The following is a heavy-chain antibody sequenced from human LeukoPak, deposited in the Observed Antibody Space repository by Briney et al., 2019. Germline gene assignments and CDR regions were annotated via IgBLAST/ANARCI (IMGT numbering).Heavy chain of an antibody. CDR1: GGSISSYY. J-gene: IGHJ3*02. D-gene: IGHD4-17*01. CDR2: IYYSGRT. Sequence: PSETLSLTCTVSGGSISSYYWSWIRQPPGKGLEWLGYIYYSGRTNYNPSLKSRVTISVDTSKNQFSLKLSSVTAADTAFYYCARRRYDYGDYDDAFDIWGQGTMVTVSS. CDR3: ARRRYDYGDYDDAFDI. V-gene: IGHV4-59*08.